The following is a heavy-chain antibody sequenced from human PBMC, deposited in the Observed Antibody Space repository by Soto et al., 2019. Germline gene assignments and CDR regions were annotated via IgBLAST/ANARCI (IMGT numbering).Heavy chain of an antibody. V-gene: IGHV4-4*02. D-gene: IGHD4-4*01. CDR2: IHHSGST. CDR1: GGSISSSNW. CDR3: INSQGLSRADS. J-gene: IGHJ5*01. Sequence: SETLSLTCAVSGGSISSSNWWSWVRQPPGKGLEWIGEIHHSGSTNYNPSLKSRVTISVDKSKNRVSLSLTSVTAADTAIYYCINSQGLSRADSWGRGILVTVSS.